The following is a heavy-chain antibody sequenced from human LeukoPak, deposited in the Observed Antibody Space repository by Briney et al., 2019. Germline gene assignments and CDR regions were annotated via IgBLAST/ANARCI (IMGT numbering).Heavy chain of an antibody. CDR1: GFTVSSNY. Sequence: GGSLRLSCAASGFTVSSNYMSWVRQAPGKGLEWVSYISSSSSTIYYADSVKGRFTISRDNAKNSLYLQMNSLRDEDTAVYYCARDQSRNWYFDLWGRGTLVTVSS. V-gene: IGHV3-48*02. J-gene: IGHJ2*01. CDR3: ARDQSRNWYFDL. CDR2: ISSSSSTI.